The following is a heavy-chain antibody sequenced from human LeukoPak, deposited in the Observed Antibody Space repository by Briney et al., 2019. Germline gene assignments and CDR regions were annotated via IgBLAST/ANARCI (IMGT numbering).Heavy chain of an antibody. J-gene: IGHJ6*03. CDR3: ARDRTGQQLISRKEYYYMDV. V-gene: IGHV3-66*01. Sequence: GGSLRLSCAASGFTVNSNYMSCVRQAPGKGLEWVSLIYSGGSKFYADSVKGRFILSRDNSKNTLYLQMNSLRAEDTAVYYCARDRTGQQLISRKEYYYMDVWGKGTTVTIS. CDR1: GFTVNSNY. D-gene: IGHD4-11*01. CDR2: IYSGGSK.